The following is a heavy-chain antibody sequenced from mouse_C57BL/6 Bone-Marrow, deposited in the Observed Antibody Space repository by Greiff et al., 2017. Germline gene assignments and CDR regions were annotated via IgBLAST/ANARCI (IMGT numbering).Heavy chain of an antibody. D-gene: IGHD1-1*01. CDR3: ARSGGYYYGSGAMDY. V-gene: IGHV1-72*01. J-gene: IGHJ4*01. CDR1: GYTFTSYW. CDR2: IDPNSGGT. Sequence: QVQLQQSGAELVKPGASVKVSCKASGYTFTSYWMHWVKQRPGQGLEWIGRIDPNSGGTKYNEKFKSKATLTVDKPSSTAYMQLSSLTSEDSAVYYCARSGGYYYGSGAMDYWGQGTSVTVSS.